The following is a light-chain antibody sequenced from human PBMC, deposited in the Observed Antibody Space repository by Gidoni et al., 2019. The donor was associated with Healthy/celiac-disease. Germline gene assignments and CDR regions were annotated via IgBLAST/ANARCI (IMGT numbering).Light chain of an antibody. J-gene: IGKJ3*01. CDR1: QSVSSSY. V-gene: IGKV3-20*01. CDR2: GAS. CDR3: QQYGSSPFT. Sequence: DIVLTQSPGTLSLSPGERVTLSCRASQSVSSSYLAWYQQKPGQAPRLLIYGASSRATGIPDRFSGSGSGTDFTLTISRLEPEDVAVYYCQQYGSSPFTFGPGTRVDIK.